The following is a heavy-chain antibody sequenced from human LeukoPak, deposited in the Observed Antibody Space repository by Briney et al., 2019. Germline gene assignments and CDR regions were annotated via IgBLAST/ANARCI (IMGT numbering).Heavy chain of an antibody. CDR3: ARDYYDSSGYYFLPY. D-gene: IGHD3-22*01. J-gene: IGHJ4*02. Sequence: PGGSLRLSCAASGFTFSTYWMTWVRQAPGKGPEWVANIKEDGSATYYVDSVKGRFTISRDNAKKSLYLQMNSLRAEDTAVYYCARDYYDSSGYYFLPYWGQGTLVTVSS. V-gene: IGHV3-7*01. CDR1: GFTFSTYW. CDR2: IKEDGSAT.